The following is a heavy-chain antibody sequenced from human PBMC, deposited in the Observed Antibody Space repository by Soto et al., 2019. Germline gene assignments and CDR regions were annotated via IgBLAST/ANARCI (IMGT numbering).Heavy chain of an antibody. D-gene: IGHD3-10*01. Sequence: GGSLRLSCTFSGFTFGDYSMSLFRQAPGKGLEWVGFIRSEAYGGTTEYAASVKGRFAISREDSKSTAYLQMNSLKTEDTAVYYCTRVALYYYGSGHFFDYWGQGTLVTVSS. CDR3: TRVALYYYGSGHFFDY. CDR1: GFTFGDYS. V-gene: IGHV3-49*03. J-gene: IGHJ4*02. CDR2: IRSEAYGGTT.